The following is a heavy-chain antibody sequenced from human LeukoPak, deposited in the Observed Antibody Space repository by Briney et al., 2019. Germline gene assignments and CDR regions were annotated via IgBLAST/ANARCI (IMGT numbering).Heavy chain of an antibody. CDR3: ARHFTTGSIDH. Sequence: PGRSLRLSCAASGFILSSYDMHWVRQPPGKGLEWLAVISRDGSIKYHADSVRGRFTISRDNSHNPLYLQMNSLRAEDTAVYYCARHFTTGSIDHWGQGNLVTVSS. D-gene: IGHD3-9*01. CDR2: ISRDGSIK. J-gene: IGHJ4*02. V-gene: IGHV3-30-3*01. CDR1: GFILSSYD.